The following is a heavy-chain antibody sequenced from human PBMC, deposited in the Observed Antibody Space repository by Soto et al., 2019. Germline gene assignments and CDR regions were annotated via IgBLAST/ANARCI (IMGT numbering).Heavy chain of an antibody. D-gene: IGHD6-19*01. J-gene: IGHJ6*02. CDR2: IMPTVDSA. V-gene: IGHV1-69*01. CDR1: GGTLSDYA. CDR3: AVAAVREIMAQETSGMAV. Sequence: QVQLVQSGAEVKTPGSSVKVSCKASGGTLSDYAISWVRQAPGQGLEWMGGIMPTVDSANYAQNFQGRLTISADESTSTTNLELSSLRSEDTAVYYCAVAAVREIMAQETSGMAVWGQGTTVIVS.